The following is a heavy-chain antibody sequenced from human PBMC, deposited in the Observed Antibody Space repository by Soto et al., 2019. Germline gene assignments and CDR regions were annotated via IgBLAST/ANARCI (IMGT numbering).Heavy chain of an antibody. CDR1: GGTFSSYA. D-gene: IGHD2-21*02. CDR3: ARDVVVTRLDRGMDV. CDR2: IIPIFGTA. Sequence: SVKVSCKASGGTFSSYAISWVRQAPGQGLEWMGGIIPIFGTANYAQKFQGRVTITADESTSTAYMELSSLRSEDTAVYDCARDVVVTRLDRGMDVWGQGTTVTVSS. V-gene: IGHV1-69*13. J-gene: IGHJ6*02.